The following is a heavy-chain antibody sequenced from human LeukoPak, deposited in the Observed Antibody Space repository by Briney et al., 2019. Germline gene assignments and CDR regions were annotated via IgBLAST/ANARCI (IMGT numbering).Heavy chain of an antibody. D-gene: IGHD3-22*01. CDR2: IYYSGST. J-gene: IGHJ4*02. CDR3: ARRVSSGYSDY. CDR1: GGSVSSGIYY. Sequence: SETLSLTCTVSGGSVSSGIYYWSWIRQPPGKGLEWIGYIYYSGSTNYNPSLKSRVTISIDTSKNQFSLKLSSVTAADTALYYCARRVSSGYSDYWGQGTLVTVSS. V-gene: IGHV4-61*01.